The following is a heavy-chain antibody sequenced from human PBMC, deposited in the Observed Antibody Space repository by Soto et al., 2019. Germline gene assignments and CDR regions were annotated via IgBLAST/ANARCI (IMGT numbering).Heavy chain of an antibody. J-gene: IGHJ4*02. CDR1: GVTISSYA. CDR2: ISDSGDTT. D-gene: IGHD1-1*01. Sequence: EVHLLESGGGLVQPGGSLRLSCAASGVTISSYAMSWVRQAPGKGLEWVSAISDSGDTTHYADSVKGRFIISRDTSKNTLYLQMNTLRAEDTAVYFCAKDKPGTTSFDYWGRGTLVTVSS. CDR3: AKDKPGTTSFDY. V-gene: IGHV3-23*01.